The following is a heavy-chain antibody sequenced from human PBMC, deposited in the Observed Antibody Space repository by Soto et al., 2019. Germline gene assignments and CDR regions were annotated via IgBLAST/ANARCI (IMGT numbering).Heavy chain of an antibody. J-gene: IGHJ4*02. Sequence: PSETLSLTCTVSGGSISSSSYYWGWIRQPPGKGLEWIGSIYYSGSTNYNPSLKSRVTISVDTSKNQFSLKLSSVTAADTAVYYCARVDSSVWPYYFDYWGQGTLVTVSS. CDR3: ARVDSSVWPYYFDY. V-gene: IGHV4-39*07. CDR1: GGSISSSSYY. CDR2: IYYSGST. D-gene: IGHD3-22*01.